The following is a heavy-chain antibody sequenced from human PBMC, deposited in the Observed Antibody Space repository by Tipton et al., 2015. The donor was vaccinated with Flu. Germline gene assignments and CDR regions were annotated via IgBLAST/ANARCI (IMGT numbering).Heavy chain of an antibody. V-gene: IGHV4-61*02. D-gene: IGHD3-22*01. J-gene: IGHJ3*02. CDR3: ARGVIYYDSSGPITDAFDI. CDR1: GGSISSGSYY. CDR2: IHTSGST. Sequence: TLSLTCTVSGGSISSGSYYWSWIRQPAGKGLEWIGRIHTSGSTNYNPSLKSRVTISVDTSKNQFSLKLSSVTAADTAVYYCARGVIYYDSSGPITDAFDIGGQGTMVTVSS.